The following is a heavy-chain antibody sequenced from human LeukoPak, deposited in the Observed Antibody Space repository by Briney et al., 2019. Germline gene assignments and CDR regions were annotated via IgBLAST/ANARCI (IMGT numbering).Heavy chain of an antibody. CDR3: ARDHRVDPVGATAMNWFDP. D-gene: IGHD1-26*01. J-gene: IGHJ5*02. CDR1: GYTFTSYD. Sequence: ASVKVSCKASGYTFTSYDINWVRQATGQGLEWMGWMNPNSGNTGYAQKFQGRVTMTRNTSISTAYMELSSLRSEDTAVYYCARDHRVDPVGATAMNWFDPWGQGTLVTVSS. V-gene: IGHV1-8*01. CDR2: MNPNSGNT.